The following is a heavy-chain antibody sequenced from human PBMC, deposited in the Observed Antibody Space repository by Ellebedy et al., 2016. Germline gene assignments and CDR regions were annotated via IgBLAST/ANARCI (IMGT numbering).Heavy chain of an antibody. CDR3: ARAIRFGSGFDWGLDH. D-gene: IGHD3-3*01. CDR2: FFTSGST. V-gene: IGHV4-4*07. Sequence: SETLSLXXTVSGDSIINYYWTWVRQSAGKGLEWIGRFFTSGSTDYSPSLRSRVTMSVDTSRKQIYLELNSLTAADTAVYYCARAIRFGSGFDWGLDHWGQGFLVTVSS. J-gene: IGHJ4*02. CDR1: GDSIINYY.